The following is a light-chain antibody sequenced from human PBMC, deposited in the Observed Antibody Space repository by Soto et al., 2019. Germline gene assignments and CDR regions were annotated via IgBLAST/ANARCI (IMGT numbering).Light chain of an antibody. Sequence: EIVLTQSPATLSLSPGERATLSCRASQSVSSYLAWYQQKPGQAPRLLVYHASSRVTGIPDRFSGSGSGTDFTLTISRLEPEDYAMYYCQRYGGSPLTFGPGTKVDIK. J-gene: IGKJ3*01. CDR1: QSVSSY. CDR3: QRYGGSPLT. CDR2: HAS. V-gene: IGKV3-20*01.